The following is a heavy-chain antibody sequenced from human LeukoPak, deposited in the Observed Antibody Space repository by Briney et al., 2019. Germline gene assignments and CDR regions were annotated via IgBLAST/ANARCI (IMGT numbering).Heavy chain of an antibody. CDR3: ARLISTTVVTTTDY. CDR1: GGSFSGYY. J-gene: IGHJ4*02. D-gene: IGHD4-23*01. Sequence: SETLSLTCAVYGGSFSGYYWSWIRQPPGNGLEWIGEINHSGSTNYNPSLKSRVTISVDTSKNQFSLKLSSVTAADTAVYYCARLISTTVVTTTDYWGQGTLVTVSS. CDR2: INHSGST. V-gene: IGHV4-34*01.